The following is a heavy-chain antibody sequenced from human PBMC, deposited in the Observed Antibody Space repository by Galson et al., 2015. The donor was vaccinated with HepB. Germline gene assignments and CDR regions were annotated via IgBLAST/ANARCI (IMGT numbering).Heavy chain of an antibody. CDR2: LRFDGDFE. D-gene: IGHD1-1*01. CDR1: GFTLSTSD. J-gene: IGHJ4*02. Sequence: SLRLSCAASGFTLSTSDLHWVRQAPGKGLEWVAFLRFDGDFENYADSVKGRFTISRDTSKSTLYLQMNSLRPEDTALYYCVKDTSFNTWNYFDYWGQGTLVTVSS. CDR3: VKDTSFNTWNYFDY. V-gene: IGHV3-30*02.